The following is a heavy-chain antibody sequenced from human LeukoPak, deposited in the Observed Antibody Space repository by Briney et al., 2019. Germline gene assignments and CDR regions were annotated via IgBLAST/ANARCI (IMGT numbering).Heavy chain of an antibody. CDR3: ARLGTAVVARFFDY. D-gene: IGHD5-18*01. V-gene: IGHV5-51*01. CDR2: IYPGDSDT. J-gene: IGHJ4*02. CDR1: GYSFTNFW. Sequence: GESLKISCKGSGYSFTNFWIGWVRQMPGKGLEWMGIIYPGDSDTRYSPSFQGQVTISADKSINTAYLQWSSLKASDTAMYYCARLGTAVVARFFDYWGQGTLVTVSS.